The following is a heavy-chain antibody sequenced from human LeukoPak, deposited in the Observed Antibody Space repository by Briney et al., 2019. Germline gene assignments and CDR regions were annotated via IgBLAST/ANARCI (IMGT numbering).Heavy chain of an antibody. Sequence: GGSLRLSCAASGFNFGGYWMHWVRQAPGKGLVWVTRISADGSYTLYADSVKGRFTISRDNAKNTLFLQMNSLRAEDTAVYYCVSANSGLDIWGQGTTVTVSS. J-gene: IGHJ3*02. CDR2: ISADGSYT. CDR3: VSANSGLDI. V-gene: IGHV3-74*01. CDR1: GFNFGGYW. D-gene: IGHD1-1*01.